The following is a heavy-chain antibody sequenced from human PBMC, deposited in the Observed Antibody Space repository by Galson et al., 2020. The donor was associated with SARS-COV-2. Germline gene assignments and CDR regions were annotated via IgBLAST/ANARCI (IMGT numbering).Heavy chain of an antibody. V-gene: IGHV3-21*01. CDR3: ASPLGTAANNYYYSYNMDV. CDR2: LSPGSDYI. D-gene: IGHD1-7*01. CDR1: GFTFSSFT. J-gene: IGHJ6*02. Sequence: AGGSLRLSCAASGFTFSSFTMTWVRQAPGKGLEWVSSLSPGSDYIFYADSVRGRFTISRDNAKNSLYLQMNSLRAEDTAVYYCASPLGTAANNYYYSYNMDVWGQGTTVTVSS.